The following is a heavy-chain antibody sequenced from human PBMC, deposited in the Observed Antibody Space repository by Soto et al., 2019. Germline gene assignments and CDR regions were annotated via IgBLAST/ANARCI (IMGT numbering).Heavy chain of an antibody. Sequence: EVQVVESGGGLVQPGGSLRLSCAASGSTVSSYYMSWFRQAPGKGLEWVSVLYTGASTSYADSVNGRFTFSRHNSENTLYLQMNSLRVEDTAVYYCARGDLTDVWGKGTTVTVSS. J-gene: IGHJ6*04. CDR3: ARGDLTDV. CDR2: LYTGAST. V-gene: IGHV3-53*04. CDR1: GSTVSSYY.